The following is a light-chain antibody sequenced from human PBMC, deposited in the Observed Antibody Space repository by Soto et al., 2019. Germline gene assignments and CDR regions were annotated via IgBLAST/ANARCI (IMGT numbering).Light chain of an antibody. CDR3: QQYNNWPGT. CDR2: GAS. CDR1: QSVSSN. Sequence: EIVMTQSPATLSVSPGDRATLSCRASQSVSSNLAWYQQKPGQAPRLLIYGASTRPTGIPTRFSGSGSGTEFTLTISSVQSEDCAVYYCQQYNNWPGTFGQGTKVEIK. J-gene: IGKJ1*01. V-gene: IGKV3-15*01.